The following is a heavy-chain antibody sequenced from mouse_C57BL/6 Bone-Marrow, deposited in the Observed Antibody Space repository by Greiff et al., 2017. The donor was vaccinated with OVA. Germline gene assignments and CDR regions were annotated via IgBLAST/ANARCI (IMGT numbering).Heavy chain of an antibody. CDR1: GFSLTSYA. Sequence: VMLVESGPGLVAPSQSLSITCTVSGFSLTSYAISWVRQPPGKGLEWLGVIWTGGGTNYNSALKSRLSISKDNSKSQVFVKMNSLQTDDTARDDCARTYSNYPWLAYWGQGTLGTVAA. J-gene: IGHJ3*01. D-gene: IGHD2-5*01. CDR3: ARTYSNYPWLAY. V-gene: IGHV2-9-1*01. CDR2: IWTGGGT.